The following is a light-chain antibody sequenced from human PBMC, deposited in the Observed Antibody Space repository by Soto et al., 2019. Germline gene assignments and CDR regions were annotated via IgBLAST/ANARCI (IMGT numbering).Light chain of an antibody. V-gene: IGKV3-20*01. Sequence: EIVLTQSPGTLSLSPGERATLSCRASQSVSSSDLAWYQQKPGQAPRLLIYGASSRATGIPDRFSGSGSQIDFTLTISRLEPEDFAVYYCHHYGSSRTFGQGTKVEIK. CDR1: QSVSSSD. CDR3: HHYGSSRT. CDR2: GAS. J-gene: IGKJ1*01.